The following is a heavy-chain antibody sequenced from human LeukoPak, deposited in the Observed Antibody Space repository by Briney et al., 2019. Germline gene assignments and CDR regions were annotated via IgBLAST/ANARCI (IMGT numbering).Heavy chain of an antibody. J-gene: IGHJ4*02. D-gene: IGHD4-17*01. CDR2: IYTSGST. V-gene: IGHV4-4*07. CDR1: GGSISRYD. Sequence: PSETLSLTGTVSGGSISRYDWSWIRQPAGKGLEWIGRIYTSGSTNYNHPLKSRVPMSVDTSKNQCSLKLSSVTAAYTAVYYCARDHGDYALDYWGQRTLVTVSS. CDR3: ARDHGDYALDY.